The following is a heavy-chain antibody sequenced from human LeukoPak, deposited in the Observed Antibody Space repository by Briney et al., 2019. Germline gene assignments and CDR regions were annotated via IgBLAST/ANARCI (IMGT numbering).Heavy chain of an antibody. CDR2: ISASGVSA. Sequence: GGSLRLSCAASGLTFSSYAMSWFRQAPGKGLEWVSLISASGVSADYADSVKGRFTISRDNSKNTLYLQINSLRAEDTALYYCAKGNYYFGSGTHDAFDIWGQGTMVTVSS. V-gene: IGHV3-23*01. J-gene: IGHJ3*02. CDR3: AKGNYYFGSGTHDAFDI. CDR1: GLTFSSYA. D-gene: IGHD3-10*01.